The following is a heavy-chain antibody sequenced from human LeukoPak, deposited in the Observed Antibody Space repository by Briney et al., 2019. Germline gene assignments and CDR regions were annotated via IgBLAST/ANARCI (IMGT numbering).Heavy chain of an antibody. V-gene: IGHV3-23*01. D-gene: IGHD3-22*01. CDR2: ISGSGGST. Sequence: GGSLRLSCAVSGITFSTYSMNWVRQAPGKGLEWVSAISGSGGSTYYADSVKGRFTTSRDNSKNTLYLQMNSLRAEDTAVYYCAKNRGYYDSSGYPTDAFDIWGQGTMVTVSS. CDR1: GITFSTYS. CDR3: AKNRGYYDSSGYPTDAFDI. J-gene: IGHJ3*02.